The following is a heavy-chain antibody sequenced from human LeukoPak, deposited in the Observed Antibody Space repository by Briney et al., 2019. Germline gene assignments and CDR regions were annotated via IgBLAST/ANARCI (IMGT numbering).Heavy chain of an antibody. CDR3: ARGCGGNCYLNDY. Sequence: GGSLRLSCAASGFTFSTYSMNWVRQAPGKGLEWVSSISPSTSYTYYADSVKGRFTVSRDNAKNSLYLQMNSLRAEDTAVYYCARGCGGNCYLNDYWGQGTLVTVSS. CDR1: GFTFSTYS. CDR2: ISPSTSYT. J-gene: IGHJ4*02. D-gene: IGHD2-15*01. V-gene: IGHV3-21*01.